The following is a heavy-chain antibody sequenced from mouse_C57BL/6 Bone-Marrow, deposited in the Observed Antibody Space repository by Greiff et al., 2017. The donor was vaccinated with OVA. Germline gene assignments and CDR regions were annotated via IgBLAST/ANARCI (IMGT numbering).Heavy chain of an antibody. CDR3: ARDLYYFDY. CDR2: IYPGSGNT. CDR1: GFTFTDYY. Sequence: QVQLQQSGAELVRPGASVKLSCKASGFTFTDYYINWVKQRPGQGLEWIARIYPGSGNTYSNEKFKGKATLTVEKSSSTAYMQLSSLSSGDSAVYFCARDLYYFDYWGQGTTLTVSS. J-gene: IGHJ2*01. V-gene: IGHV1-76*01.